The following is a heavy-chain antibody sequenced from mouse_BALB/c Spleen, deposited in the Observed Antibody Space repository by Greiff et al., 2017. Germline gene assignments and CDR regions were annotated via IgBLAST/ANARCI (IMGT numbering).Heavy chain of an antibody. V-gene: IGHV5-17*02. CDR2: ISSGSSTI. CDR3: ARGGRLPLFDY. CDR1: GFTFSSFG. J-gene: IGHJ2*01. Sequence: DVQLVESGGGLVQPGGSRKLSCAASGFTFSSFGMHWVRQAPEKGLEWVAYISSGSSTIYYADTVKGRFTISRDNPKNTLFLQMTSLRSEDTAMYYCARGGRLPLFDYWGQGTTLIVSS. D-gene: IGHD1-2*01.